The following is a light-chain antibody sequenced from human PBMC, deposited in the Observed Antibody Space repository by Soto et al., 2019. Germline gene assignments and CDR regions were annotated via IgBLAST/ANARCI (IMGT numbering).Light chain of an antibody. V-gene: IGLV1-44*01. CDR3: AAWDDSLNGPV. CDR1: SSNIGSNT. J-gene: IGLJ2*01. Sequence: QSVLTQPPSASGTPGQRVTISCSGSSSNIGSNTVNWYQQLPGTAPKLLIYSNNQRPSGVPDRFSGSKSGTSASLAISGLQSEDEADYYCAAWDDSLNGPVFGEGTKVTV. CDR2: SNN.